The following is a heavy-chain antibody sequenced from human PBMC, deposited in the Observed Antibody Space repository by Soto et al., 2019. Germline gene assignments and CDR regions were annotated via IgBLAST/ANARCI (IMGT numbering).Heavy chain of an antibody. Sequence: ASVKVSCKASGYTFTSYGISWVRQAPGQGLEWMGWISAYNGNTNYAQKLQGRVTMTTDTSTSTAYMELRSLRSDDTAVYYCARVGKAVAKAGWFDPWGQGTLVTVPQ. V-gene: IGHV1-18*04. CDR2: ISAYNGNT. J-gene: IGHJ5*02. D-gene: IGHD6-19*01. CDR1: GYTFTSYG. CDR3: ARVGKAVAKAGWFDP.